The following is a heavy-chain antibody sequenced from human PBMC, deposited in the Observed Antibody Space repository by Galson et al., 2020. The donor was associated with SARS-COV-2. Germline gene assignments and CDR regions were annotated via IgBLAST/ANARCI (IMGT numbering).Heavy chain of an antibody. J-gene: IGHJ6*02. D-gene: IGHD5-12*01. Sequence: TGGSLRLSCSASGFTFSSYAMHWVRRAPGKGLEYVSAISSNGGSTYYADSVKGRFTISRDNSKNTLYLQMSSLRAEDTAVYYCVKGWVATEGMDVWGQGTTVTISS. V-gene: IGHV3-64D*08. CDR1: GFTFSSYA. CDR2: ISSNGGST. CDR3: VKGWVATEGMDV.